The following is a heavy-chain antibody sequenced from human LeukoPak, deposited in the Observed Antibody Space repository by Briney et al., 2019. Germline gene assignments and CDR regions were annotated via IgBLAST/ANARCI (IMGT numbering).Heavy chain of an antibody. CDR2: IYPGDSDA. Sequence: GESLKISCKDSGYSFSNYWIGWVRQMPGKGLEWMGIIYPGDSDARYSPSFEGQVTISADKSISTVYLQWYSLKASDTAMYYCARHPYTSSCTFSSCHRWFDYWGQGTLVTVSS. V-gene: IGHV5-51*01. J-gene: IGHJ5*01. CDR3: ARHPYTSSCTFSSCHRWFDY. D-gene: IGHD3-16*01. CDR1: GYSFSNYW.